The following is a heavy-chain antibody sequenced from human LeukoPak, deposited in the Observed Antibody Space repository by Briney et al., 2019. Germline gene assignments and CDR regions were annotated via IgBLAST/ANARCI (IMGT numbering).Heavy chain of an antibody. J-gene: IGHJ4*02. CDR3: ARGPPSGSYYRY. V-gene: IGHV3-30*04. D-gene: IGHD1-26*01. Sequence: GGSLRLSCAASGFTFSSSAMSWVRQAPGKGLEWVAVISYDGSNKYYADSVKGRFTISRDNSKNTLYLQMNSLRAEDTAVYYCARGPPSGSYYRYWGQGTLVTVSS. CDR2: ISYDGSNK. CDR1: GFTFSSSA.